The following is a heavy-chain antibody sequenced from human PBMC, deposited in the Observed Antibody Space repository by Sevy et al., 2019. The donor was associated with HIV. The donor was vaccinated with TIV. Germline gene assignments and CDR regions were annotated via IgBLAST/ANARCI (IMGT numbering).Heavy chain of an antibody. CDR1: GFTFSSYA. D-gene: IGHD2-2*01. CDR2: ISSNGGST. V-gene: IGHV3-64D*06. CDR3: ATYCSSTSCYASGGDY. J-gene: IGHJ4*02. Sequence: GGSLRLSCSASGFTFSSYAVHWVSQAPGKGLEYVSAISSNGGSTYYADSVKGRFTISRDNSKNTLYLQMSSLRAEDTAVYYCATYCSSTSCYASGGDYWGQGTLVTVSS.